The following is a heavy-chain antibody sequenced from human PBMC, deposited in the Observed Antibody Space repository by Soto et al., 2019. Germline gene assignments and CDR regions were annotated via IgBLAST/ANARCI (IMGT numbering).Heavy chain of an antibody. D-gene: IGHD3-9*01. CDR2: INPSDSTT. CDR1: GYTFANYN. CDR3: ARCVFVWVCDDRDYFAF. V-gene: IGHV1-46*01. Sequence: GASVKVSCKASGYTFANYNMHWVRQAPGQGPECVGVINPSDSTTNLPQGFQGRVTLTRDTSTSTAYMELSGLRSDDTAIYYCARCVFVWVCDDRDYFAFWGQGTMVTVSS. J-gene: IGHJ1*01.